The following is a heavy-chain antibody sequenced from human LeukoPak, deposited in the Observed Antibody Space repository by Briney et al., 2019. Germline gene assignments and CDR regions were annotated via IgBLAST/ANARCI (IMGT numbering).Heavy chain of an antibody. J-gene: IGHJ4*02. D-gene: IGHD3-10*01. CDR1: GFTFSSYW. CDR3: ARDWGRRYYYGSGIYDF. V-gene: IGHV3-74*01. Sequence: GGSLRLSCAASGFTFSSYWMHWVRQAPGKGLVWVSRINSDGSSTSYVDSVKGRFTISRDNAKNTLYLQMNSLRAEDTAVYYCARDWGRRYYYGSGIYDFWGQGTLVTVSS. CDR2: INSDGSST.